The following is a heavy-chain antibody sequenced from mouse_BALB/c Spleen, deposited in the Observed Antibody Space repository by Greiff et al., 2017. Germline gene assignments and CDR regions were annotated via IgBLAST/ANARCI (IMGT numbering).Heavy chain of an antibody. CDR2: IYPSDSYT. Sequence: VQLQQSGPQLVRPGASVKISCKASGYTFTSYWINWVKQRPGQGLEWIGNIYPSDSYTNYNQKFKDKATLTVDKSSSTAYMQLSSPTSEDSAVYYCTLSGYYAMDYWGQGTSVTVSS. CDR3: TLSGYYAMDY. CDR1: GYTFTSYW. V-gene: IGHV1S126*01. D-gene: IGHD3-1*01. J-gene: IGHJ4*01.